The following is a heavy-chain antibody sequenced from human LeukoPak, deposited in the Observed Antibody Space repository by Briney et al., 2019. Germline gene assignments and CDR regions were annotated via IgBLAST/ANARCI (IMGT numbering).Heavy chain of an antibody. D-gene: IGHD3-9*01. CDR1: GFTFSNAW. J-gene: IGHJ4*02. CDR2: IKSKTDGGTT. CDR3: TTHVLRYFDWLFYFDY. Sequence: PGGSLRLSCAASGFTFSNAWMSWVRQAPGKGLEWVGRIKSKTDGGTTDYAAPVKGRFTISRDDSKNTLYLQMNSLKTEDTAVYYCTTHVLRYFDWLFYFDYWGQGTLVTVSS. V-gene: IGHV3-15*01.